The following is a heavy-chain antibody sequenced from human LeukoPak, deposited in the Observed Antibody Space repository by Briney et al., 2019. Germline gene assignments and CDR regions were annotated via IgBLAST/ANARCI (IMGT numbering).Heavy chain of an antibody. V-gene: IGHV1-3*01. CDR2: INAGNGNT. CDR3: ARDGQDYGDYFWYFDY. Sequence: ASVKVSCKASGYTFTSYAMHWVRQAPGQRLEWMGWINAGNGNTKYSQKFQGRVTITRDTSASTAYMELGSLRAEDTAVYYCARDGQDYGDYFWYFDYWGQGTLVTVSS. D-gene: IGHD4-17*01. CDR1: GYTFTSYA. J-gene: IGHJ4*02.